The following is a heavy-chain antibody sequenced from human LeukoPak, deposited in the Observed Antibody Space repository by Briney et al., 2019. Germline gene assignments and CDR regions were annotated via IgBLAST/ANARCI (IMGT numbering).Heavy chain of an antibody. Sequence: PSGTLSLTCAVSGGXLSSSNCWSWVGQPPGKGVEWIGEVYHSGSTNYNPSLKGRVTIPVDKSKHQFSLKLSSVTAADTAVYYCARSGDSSGWYDNWFDPWGQGTLVTVSS. J-gene: IGHJ5*02. D-gene: IGHD6-19*01. CDR1: GGXLSSSNC. CDR2: VYHSGST. V-gene: IGHV4-4*02. CDR3: ARSGDSSGWYDNWFDP.